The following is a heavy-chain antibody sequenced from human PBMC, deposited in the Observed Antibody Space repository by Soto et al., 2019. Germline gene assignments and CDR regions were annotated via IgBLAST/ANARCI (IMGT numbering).Heavy chain of an antibody. J-gene: IGHJ4*02. CDR3: ARESEDLTSNFDY. CDR1: GFTFTRYS. Sequence: GGSLRLSCAASGFTFTRYSMNWVRQAPGKGLEWVSSISSTTNYIYYGDSMKGRFTIARDNAKNSLYLEMNSPRAEDTAVYYCARESEDLTSNFDYWGQGTLVTVSS. CDR2: ISSTTNYI. V-gene: IGHV3-21*06.